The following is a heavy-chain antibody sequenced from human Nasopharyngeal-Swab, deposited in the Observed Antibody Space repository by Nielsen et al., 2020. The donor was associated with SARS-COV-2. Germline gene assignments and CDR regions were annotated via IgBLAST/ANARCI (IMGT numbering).Heavy chain of an antibody. V-gene: IGHV5-51*01. CDR3: ARPTYYYDSSGYYSPGRPDAFDI. Sequence: GGSLRLSCTGSGYSFTSYWIGWVRQMPGKGLEWVGIIYPGDSDTRYSPSFQGQVTISADKSISTAYLQWSSLKASDTAMYYCARPTYYYDSSGYYSPGRPDAFDIWGQGTMVTVSS. D-gene: IGHD3-22*01. CDR2: IYPGDSDT. CDR1: GYSFTSYW. J-gene: IGHJ3*02.